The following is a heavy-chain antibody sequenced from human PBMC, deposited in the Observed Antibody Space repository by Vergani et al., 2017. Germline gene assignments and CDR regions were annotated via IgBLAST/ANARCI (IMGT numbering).Heavy chain of an antibody. CDR3: ARGRSAYCGGDCYPDY. CDR2: ISSSSSTI. Sequence: EVQLVESGGGLVQPGGSLRLSCAASGFTFSSYSMNWVRQAPGKGLEWVSYISSSSSTIYYADSVKGRFTISRDNAKNALYLQMNSLRAEDTAVYYCARGRSAYCGGDCYPDYWGQGTLVTVSS. J-gene: IGHJ4*02. V-gene: IGHV3-48*04. CDR1: GFTFSSYS. D-gene: IGHD2-21*02.